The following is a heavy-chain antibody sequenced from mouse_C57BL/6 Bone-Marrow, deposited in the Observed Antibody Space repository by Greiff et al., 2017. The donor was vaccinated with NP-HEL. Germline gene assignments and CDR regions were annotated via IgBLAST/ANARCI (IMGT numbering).Heavy chain of an antibody. J-gene: IGHJ2*01. D-gene: IGHD2-5*01. CDR2: IHPNSGST. CDR3: ARTGYSNYVLYYFDY. V-gene: IGHV1-64*01. Sequence: QVQLQQPGAELVKPGASVKLSCKASGYTFTSYWMHWVKQRPGQGLEWIGMIHPNSGSTNYNEKFKSKATLTVDKSSSTAYMQLSSLTSEDSAVYYCARTGYSNYVLYYFDYWGQGTTLTVSS. CDR1: GYTFTSYW.